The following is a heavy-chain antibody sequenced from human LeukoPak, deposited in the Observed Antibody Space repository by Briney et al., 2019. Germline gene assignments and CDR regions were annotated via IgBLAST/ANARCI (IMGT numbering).Heavy chain of an antibody. Sequence: GGSLRLSCAASGFXFSSHWMHWVRQAPGKGLVWVSHINTDGSSIEYADSVKGRFTISRDNAKNTLYLHMNSLRAEDTAVYYCVRDFPFSVDVWGQGTTVTVSS. CDR2: INTDGSSI. J-gene: IGHJ6*02. CDR1: GFXFSSHW. V-gene: IGHV3-74*03. CDR3: VRDFPFSVDV.